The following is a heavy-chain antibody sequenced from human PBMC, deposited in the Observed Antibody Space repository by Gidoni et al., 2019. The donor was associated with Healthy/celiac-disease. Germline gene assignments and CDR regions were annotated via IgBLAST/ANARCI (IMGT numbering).Heavy chain of an antibody. CDR3: AKDKSPEGYYYYGMDV. CDR2: ISWNSGSI. Sequence: EVQLVESGGGLVQPGRSLRLSCAASGFTFADYAMHWVRQAPGKGLEWVSGISWNSGSIGYADSVKGRFTISRDNAKNSLYLQMNSLRAEDTALYYCAKDKSPEGYYYYGMDVWGQGTTVTVSS. CDR1: GFTFADYA. V-gene: IGHV3-9*01. J-gene: IGHJ6*02.